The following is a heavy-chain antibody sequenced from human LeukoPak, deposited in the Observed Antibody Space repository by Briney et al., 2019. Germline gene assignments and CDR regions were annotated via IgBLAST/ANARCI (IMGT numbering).Heavy chain of an antibody. J-gene: IGHJ4*02. D-gene: IGHD3-22*01. CDR1: GYTFTSYY. Sequence: GASVKVSCKASGYTFTSYYMHWVRQAPGQGLEWMGIINPSGGSTSYAQKFQGRVTMTRDTSTSTVYMELSSLRSEDTAVYYCARREGSDYDSSGYLDYWGQGTPVTVSS. CDR2: INPSGGST. CDR3: ARREGSDYDSSGYLDY. V-gene: IGHV1-46*01.